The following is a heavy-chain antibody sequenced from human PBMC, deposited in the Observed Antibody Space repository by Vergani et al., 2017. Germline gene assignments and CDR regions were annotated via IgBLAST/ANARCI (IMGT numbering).Heavy chain of an antibody. D-gene: IGHD3-22*01. Sequence: EVQLLESGGGLVQPGGSLRLSCAASGFTFSSYAMSWVRQAPGKGLEWVSAISGSGGSTYYADSVKGRFTISRDNSKNTLYLQMNSLRAEDTAVYYCARDRRAGYYDSSGYYVYYYYGMDVWGQGTTVTVSS. J-gene: IGHJ6*02. V-gene: IGHV3-23*01. CDR3: ARDRRAGYYDSSGYYVYYYYGMDV. CDR1: GFTFSSYA. CDR2: ISGSGGST.